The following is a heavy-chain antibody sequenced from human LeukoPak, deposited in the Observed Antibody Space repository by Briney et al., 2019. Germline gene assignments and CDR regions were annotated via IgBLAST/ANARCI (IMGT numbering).Heavy chain of an antibody. CDR1: GGSISSYY. J-gene: IGHJ4*02. V-gene: IGHV4-59*08. CDR3: ARGRDGYTD. Sequence: SETLSLTCTVSGGSISSYYWSWIRQPPGKGLEWIGYIYYSGSTNYNPSLKSRVTISVDTSKNQFSLKLSSVTAADTAVYYCARGRDGYTDWGQGTLVTVSS. D-gene: IGHD5-12*01. CDR2: IYYSGST.